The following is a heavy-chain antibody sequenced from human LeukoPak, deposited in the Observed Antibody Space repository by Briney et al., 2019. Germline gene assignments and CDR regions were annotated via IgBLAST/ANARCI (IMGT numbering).Heavy chain of an antibody. D-gene: IGHD4-23*01. CDR2: ISSSSSYI. V-gene: IGHV3-21*01. Sequence: GGSPRLSCAASGFTFSSYSMNWVRQAPGKGLEWVSSISSSSSYIYYADSVKGRFTISRDNAKNSLYLRMNSLRAEDTAVYYCARDQGQRLRWRAFDIRGQGTMVTVSS. CDR1: GFTFSSYS. CDR3: ARDQGQRLRWRAFDI. J-gene: IGHJ3*02.